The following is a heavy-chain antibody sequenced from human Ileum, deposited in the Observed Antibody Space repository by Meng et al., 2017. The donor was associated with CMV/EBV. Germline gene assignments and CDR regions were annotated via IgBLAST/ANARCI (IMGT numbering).Heavy chain of an antibody. CDR3: TRDPRGPGWFDP. V-gene: IGHV3-74*01. CDR2: INSDGSST. J-gene: IGHJ5*02. Sequence: EIQLVESGGGLIQPGGSLRLSCVASGFTFRSNWMHWVRQAPGKGLEWVSRINSDGSSTNYADSVRGRFFISRDNAKNTLYLQMSGLRDEDTAVYFCTRDPRGPGWFDPWGHGTLVTVSS. CDR1: GFTFRSNW. D-gene: IGHD3-10*01.